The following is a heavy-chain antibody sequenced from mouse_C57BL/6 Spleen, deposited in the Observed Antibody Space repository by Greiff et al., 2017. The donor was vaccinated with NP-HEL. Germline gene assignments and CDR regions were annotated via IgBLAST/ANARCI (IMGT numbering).Heavy chain of an antibody. CDR2: IDPETGGT. J-gene: IGHJ3*01. Sequence: VQGVESGAELVRPGASVTLSCKASGYTFTDYEMHWVKQTPVHGLEWIGAIDPETGGTAYNQKFKGKAILTADKSSSTAYMELRSLTSEDSAVYYCTRPLCQGAWFAYWGQGTLVTVSA. V-gene: IGHV1-15*01. D-gene: IGHD6-1*01. CDR1: GYTFTDYE. CDR3: TRPLCQGAWFAY.